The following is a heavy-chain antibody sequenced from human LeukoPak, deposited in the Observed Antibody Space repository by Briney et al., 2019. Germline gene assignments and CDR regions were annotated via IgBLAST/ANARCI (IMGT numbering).Heavy chain of an antibody. CDR3: ARQIVVVADFDY. D-gene: IGHD2-15*01. V-gene: IGHV4-39*01. Sequence: SGTLSLTCTVSGGSLRRSNSYWGWIRLHPGNGLEWIGSIDYSESTYSNPSLKSRVTISVDTSKNQFSLKLSSVTAADTAVYFCARQIVVVADFDYWGQGTLVTVSS. CDR2: IDYSEST. J-gene: IGHJ4*02. CDR1: GGSLRRSNSY.